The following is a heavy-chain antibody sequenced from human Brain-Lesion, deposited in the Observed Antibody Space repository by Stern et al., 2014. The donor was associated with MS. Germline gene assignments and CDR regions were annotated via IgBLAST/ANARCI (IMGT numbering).Heavy chain of an antibody. CDR3: ARGITGSSAYFAY. J-gene: IGHJ4*02. V-gene: IGHV3-9*01. CDR2: ISWYSGNI. D-gene: IGHD1-14*01. Sequence: EVQLEESGGDLVQPGRSLRLSCAAFGFTFDNYAMHWVRQAPGKGLEWVAGISWYSGNIGSAASWQGRFTTSSDKAFHSPYLQMNSLRPEDTALYYCARGITGSSAYFAYWGQGTLVTVSS. CDR1: GFTFDNYA.